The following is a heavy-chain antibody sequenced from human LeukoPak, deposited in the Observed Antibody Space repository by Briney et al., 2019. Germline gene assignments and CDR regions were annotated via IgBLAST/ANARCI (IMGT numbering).Heavy chain of an antibody. CDR3: AREYCSSTSCYANIDY. Sequence: ASVKVSCKASGYTFTGYYMHWVRQAPGQGLEWMGWINPNGGGTNYAQKFQGRVTMTRDTSISTAYMELSRLRYDDTAVYYCAREYCSSTSCYANIDYWGQGTLVTVSS. CDR1: GYTFTGYY. D-gene: IGHD2-2*01. J-gene: IGHJ4*02. CDR2: INPNGGGT. V-gene: IGHV1-2*02.